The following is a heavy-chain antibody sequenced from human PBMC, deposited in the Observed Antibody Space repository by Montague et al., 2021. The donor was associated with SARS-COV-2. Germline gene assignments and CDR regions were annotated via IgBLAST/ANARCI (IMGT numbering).Heavy chain of an antibody. CDR3: AIVRGGFLEWLLYFDY. J-gene: IGHJ4*02. Sequence: TLSLTCTVSGGSISSGGYYWSWIRQHPGKGLEWIGYIYYSGSTYYNPSLRSRVTISVDTSKNQFSLKLSSVTAADTAVYYCAIVRGGFLEWLLYFDYWGQGTLVTVSS. CDR1: GGSISSGGYY. V-gene: IGHV4-31*03. CDR2: IYYSGST. D-gene: IGHD3-3*01.